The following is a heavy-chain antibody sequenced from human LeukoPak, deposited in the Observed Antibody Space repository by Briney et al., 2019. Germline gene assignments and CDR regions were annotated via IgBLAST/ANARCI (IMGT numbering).Heavy chain of an antibody. J-gene: IGHJ4*02. CDR1: GFTVSSNY. V-gene: IGHV3-53*01. D-gene: IGHD6-19*01. CDR2: IYSGGST. CDR3: ARSAGWWSLDY. Sequence: GGSLRLSCAASGFTVSSNYMSWVRQAPGKGLEWVSVIYSGGSTYYADSVKGRFTISRDNSKNTLYLQMNSLRAEDTAVYYCARSAGWWSLDYWGQGALVTVSS.